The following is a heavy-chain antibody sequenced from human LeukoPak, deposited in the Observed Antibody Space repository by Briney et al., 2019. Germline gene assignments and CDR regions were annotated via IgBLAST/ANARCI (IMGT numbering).Heavy chain of an antibody. J-gene: IGHJ4*02. V-gene: IGHV3-43*01. Sequence: GGSLRLSCAASGFTFDDYTMHWVRQAPGKGLEWVSLISWDGGSTYYADSVKGRFTISRDNSKNTLYLQMNSLRAEDTAVYYCAGQDWNDVSAVFDYWGQGTLVTVSS. CDR1: GFTFDDYT. D-gene: IGHD1-1*01. CDR2: ISWDGGST. CDR3: AGQDWNDVSAVFDY.